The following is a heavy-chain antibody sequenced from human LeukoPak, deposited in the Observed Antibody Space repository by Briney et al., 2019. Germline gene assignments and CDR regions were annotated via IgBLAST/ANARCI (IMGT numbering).Heavy chain of an antibody. D-gene: IGHD6-13*01. J-gene: IGHJ5*02. CDR3: ARDRTIAAAGPEVWFDP. CDR1: GYTFTSYY. CDR2: INPSGGST. V-gene: IGHV1-46*01. Sequence: ASVKVSCKASGYTFTSYYMHWVRQAPGQGLEWMGIINPSGGSTSYAQKFQGRVTMTRDTSTSTVYMELSSLRSEDTAVYYCARDRTIAAAGPEVWFDPWGQGTLVTVSS.